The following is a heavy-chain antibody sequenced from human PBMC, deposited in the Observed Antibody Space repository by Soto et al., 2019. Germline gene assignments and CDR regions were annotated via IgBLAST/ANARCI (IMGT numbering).Heavy chain of an antibody. CDR1: GYTFTTYD. D-gene: IGHD6-25*01. Sequence: QVQLVQSGAEVKRPGASLKVSCQASGYTFTTYDINWVRQAPGQGLEWMGWMNPYTGKPGYAQKFQGRVTMTRDNSISTAYMELSSLRSEDTAVYYCARRKERSGPNCFDYWGLGTLVTVSS. CDR2: MNPYTGKP. J-gene: IGHJ4*02. CDR3: ARRKERSGPNCFDY. V-gene: IGHV1-8*01.